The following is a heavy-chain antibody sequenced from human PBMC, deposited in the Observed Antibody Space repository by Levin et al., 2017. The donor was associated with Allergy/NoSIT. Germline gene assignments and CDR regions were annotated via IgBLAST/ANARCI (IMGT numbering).Heavy chain of an antibody. CDR3: ASRASMFSPMDV. D-gene: IGHD3-10*02. J-gene: IGHJ6*03. Sequence: SQTLSLTCTVSGGSISSGGYYWSWIRQHPGKGLEWIGYIYYSGSTYYNPSLKSRVTISVDTSKNQFSLKLSSVTAADTAVYYCASRASMFSPMDVWGKGTTVTVSS. V-gene: IGHV4-31*03. CDR2: IYYSGST. CDR1: GGSISSGGYY.